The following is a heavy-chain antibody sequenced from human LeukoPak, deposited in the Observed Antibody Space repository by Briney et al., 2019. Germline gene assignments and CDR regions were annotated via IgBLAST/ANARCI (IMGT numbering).Heavy chain of an antibody. D-gene: IGHD3-9*01. J-gene: IGHJ4*02. CDR2: INPNTGGT. V-gene: IGHV1-2*02. Sequence: GASVKVSCKASGYTFTGYFMHWVRQDPGQGLDWMGWINPNTGGTKYAQKFQGRVTMTRDTSIGTAYMELSTVTSDDTAVYFCARVHATGYYSLDLGYWGQGTLVTVSS. CDR3: ARVHATGYYSLDLGY. CDR1: GYTFTGYF.